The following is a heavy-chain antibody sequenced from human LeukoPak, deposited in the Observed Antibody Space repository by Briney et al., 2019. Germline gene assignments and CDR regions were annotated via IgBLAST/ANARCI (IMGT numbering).Heavy chain of an antibody. J-gene: IGHJ2*01. CDR3: ARAILTPSGYVWHFDL. CDR1: GGSISIGGYY. D-gene: IGHD3-3*01. Sequence: SETLSLTCTVSGGSISIGGYYWSWIRQHPGKGLEWIGYIFSSGSAYYNPSLKSRAPMSVDTSKNQFSLQLRSVTAADTAVYYCARAILTPSGYVWHFDLWGRGTPVSVSP. V-gene: IGHV4-31*03. CDR2: IFSSGSA.